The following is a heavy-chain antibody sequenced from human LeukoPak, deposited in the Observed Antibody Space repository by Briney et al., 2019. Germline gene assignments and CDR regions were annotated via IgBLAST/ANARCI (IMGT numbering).Heavy chain of an antibody. CDR1: GGSISSYY. D-gene: IGHD6-6*01. CDR3: ARVRIAAILDY. CDR2: IYYSGST. Sequence: PSETLSLTCTVSGGSISSYYWSWIRQPPGKGLEWIGYIYYSGSTNYNPSLKSRVTISVDTSKNQFSLKLSSVTAADTAVYYCARVRIAAILDYWGQGTLVTVSS. J-gene: IGHJ4*02. V-gene: IGHV4-59*01.